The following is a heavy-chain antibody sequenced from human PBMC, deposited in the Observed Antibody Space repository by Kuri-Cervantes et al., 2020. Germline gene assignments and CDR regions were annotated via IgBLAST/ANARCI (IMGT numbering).Heavy chain of an antibody. CDR2: IDNSGDST. CDR3: AREFPGTAVAGTEGALDI. CDR1: GFTFSRYA. V-gene: IGHV3-23*01. J-gene: IGHJ3*02. Sequence: GESLKISCAASGFTFSRYAMSWVRQAPGKGLEWVSGIDNSGDSTYYADSVKGRFTISRDNSKNRLYLQLNSLRAEDTAVYYCAREFPGTAVAGTEGALDIWGQGTKVTVSS. D-gene: IGHD6-19*01.